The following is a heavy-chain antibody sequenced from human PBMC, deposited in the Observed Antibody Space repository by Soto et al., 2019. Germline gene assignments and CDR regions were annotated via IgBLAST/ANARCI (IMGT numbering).Heavy chain of an antibody. J-gene: IGHJ5*02. CDR2: IYPDDSDT. Sequence: EVQLVPSGAEVKKPGESLTISCKASGYSFSSYWIGWVRQMPGKGLEWMGIIYPDDSDTIYSPSFQGQVTISAERSISTASLHWSSLKASDTAMYYCAMAGGGSYGFSGSWGQGTLVTVSS. V-gene: IGHV5-51*01. CDR3: AMAGGGSYGFSGS. D-gene: IGHD5-18*01. CDR1: GYSFSSYW.